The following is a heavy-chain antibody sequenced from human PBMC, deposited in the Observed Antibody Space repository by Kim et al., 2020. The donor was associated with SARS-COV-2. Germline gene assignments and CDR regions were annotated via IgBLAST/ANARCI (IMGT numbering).Heavy chain of an antibody. CDR1: GFTFSSYT. CDR2: IPNNRRYK. J-gene: IGHJ4*02. V-gene: IGHV3-21*01. D-gene: IGHD3-22*01. Sequence: GGSLRLSCAASGFTFSSYTMNWVRQAPGKGLEWVSPIPNNRRYKYYADSVKGRFTISRDNAKNTLYLQMNSLRAEDTAVYYCARDAGAYDSSGYYDFDSWGQGTLVTVSS. CDR3: ARDAGAYDSSGYYDFDS.